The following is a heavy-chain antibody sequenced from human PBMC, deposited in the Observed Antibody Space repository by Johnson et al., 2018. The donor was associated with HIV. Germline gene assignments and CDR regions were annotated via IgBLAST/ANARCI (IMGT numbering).Heavy chain of an antibody. CDR1: GFTFSSYD. Sequence: VQLVESGGGVVQPGRSLRLSCAASGFTFSSYDMHWVRQVIGKGLEWVSGIDTTGDTYYPGSVMGRFTISRENARNSLYLQMNSLRAGDTAVYYCVRVSWFGAFDIWGQGTMVTVSS. V-gene: IGHV3-13*01. CDR2: IDTTGDT. D-gene: IGHD3-10*01. J-gene: IGHJ3*02. CDR3: VRVSWFGAFDI.